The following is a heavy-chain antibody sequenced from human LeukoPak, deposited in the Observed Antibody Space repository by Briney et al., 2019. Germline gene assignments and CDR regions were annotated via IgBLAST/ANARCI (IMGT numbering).Heavy chain of an antibody. V-gene: IGHV3-23*01. CDR2: ISGSAGGT. CDR3: AKNWVASSWFNWFDP. J-gene: IGHJ5*02. D-gene: IGHD6-13*01. Sequence: LTGGSLRLSCAASGFTFSIYALSWVRQAPRRGREWVSSISGSAGGTYYADSVKGRFTISRDNSKNTLYLQMHSLRAEDTAVYYCAKNWVASSWFNWFDPWGQGTLVTVSS. CDR1: GFTFSIYA.